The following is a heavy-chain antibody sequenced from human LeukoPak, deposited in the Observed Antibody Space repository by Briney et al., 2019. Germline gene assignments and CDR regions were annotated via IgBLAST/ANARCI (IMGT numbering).Heavy chain of an antibody. Sequence: GGCLRLSCAAPGVTFSSYWMHWVRQAPGEGLVWGSRISSDGSSTSYAASVKGRFTISRDNAKNTLYLQMNSLRAEDTAIYYCAGTLSGSYYVGDYWGQGTLVTVSS. V-gene: IGHV3-74*01. CDR2: ISSDGSST. CDR3: AGTLSGSYYVGDY. J-gene: IGHJ4*02. CDR1: GVTFSSYW. D-gene: IGHD1-26*01.